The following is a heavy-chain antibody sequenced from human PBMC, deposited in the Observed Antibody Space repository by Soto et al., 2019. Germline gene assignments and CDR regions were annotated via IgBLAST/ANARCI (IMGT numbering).Heavy chain of an antibody. CDR1: GFTFSSYA. V-gene: IGHV3-30-3*01. CDR2: ISYAGSNK. J-gene: IGHJ6*02. D-gene: IGHD2-2*01. CDR3: ARVCRTRPNYYYYYGMDV. Sequence: QVQLVESGGGVVQPGRSLRLSCAASGFTFSSYAMHWVRQAPGKGLEWVAVISYAGSNKYYADSVKGRFTISRDNSKNTLYLQMNSLRAEDTAVYYCARVCRTRPNYYYYYGMDVWGQGTTVTVSS.